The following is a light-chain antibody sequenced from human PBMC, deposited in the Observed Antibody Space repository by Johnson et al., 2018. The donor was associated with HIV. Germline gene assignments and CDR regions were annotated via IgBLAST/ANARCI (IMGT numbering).Light chain of an antibody. Sequence: QSVLTQPPSVSAAPVQKVTISCSGSSSNIGNNYVSWYQQLPGTAPKLLIYDNNKRPSGIPDRFSGSKSGTSATLGITGLQTGDEADYYCGTWDSSLSAFYAFGTGTKVTVL. J-gene: IGLJ1*01. CDR1: SSNIGNNY. V-gene: IGLV1-51*01. CDR3: GTWDSSLSAFYA. CDR2: DNN.